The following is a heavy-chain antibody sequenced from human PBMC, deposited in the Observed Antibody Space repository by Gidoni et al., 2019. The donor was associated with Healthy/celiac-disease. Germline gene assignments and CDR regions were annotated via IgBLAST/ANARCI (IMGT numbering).Heavy chain of an antibody. Sequence: EVQLVESGGGVVRPGGSLRLSCAASGFTFDVYGMSWVRQAPGKGLEWVSGINWNGGSTGYADSVKGRFTISRDNAKNSLYLQMNSLRAEDTALYHCARYYYDSSGYGAYFDYWGQGTLVTVSS. V-gene: IGHV3-20*01. CDR2: INWNGGST. J-gene: IGHJ4*02. CDR3: ARYYYDSSGYGAYFDY. CDR1: GFTFDVYG. D-gene: IGHD3-22*01.